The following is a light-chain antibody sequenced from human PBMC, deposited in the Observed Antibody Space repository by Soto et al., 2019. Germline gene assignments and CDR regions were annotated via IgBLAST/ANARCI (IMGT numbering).Light chain of an antibody. J-gene: IGKJ1*01. CDR3: QQYDKYST. CDR2: DAS. V-gene: IGKV1-5*01. Sequence: IQITQSLSTLSPSGGETVIITCRATKTFSVSLAWYRKKPGKAPNLLIYDASTLQEGVPSRFSGSGSGTEFTLTVTRLQPDDFATYFCQQYDKYSTFGHGTKVDVK. CDR1: KTFSVS.